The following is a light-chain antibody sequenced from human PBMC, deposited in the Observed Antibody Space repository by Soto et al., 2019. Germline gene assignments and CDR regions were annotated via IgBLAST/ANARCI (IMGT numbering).Light chain of an antibody. CDR3: SSHSSSSTLVV. V-gene: IGLV2-14*03. Sequence: QSALTQPASVSGSPGQSITISCSGTSSDVGGYNSVSWYQQHPGKAPKLIIYDVIRRPSGVSSRFSGSKSGNTASLTISGVQAEDEANYYCSSHSSSSTLVVFGGETKLTVL. J-gene: IGLJ2*01. CDR2: DVI. CDR1: SSDVGGYNS.